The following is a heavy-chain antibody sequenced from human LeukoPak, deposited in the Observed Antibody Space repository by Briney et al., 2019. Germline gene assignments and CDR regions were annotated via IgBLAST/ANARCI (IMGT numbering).Heavy chain of an antibody. CDR3: AKFFWSGSKCLDY. D-gene: IGHD3-3*01. CDR1: CGSIIVYY. Sequence: KPSETQSLTCTVSCGSIIVYYGRCIRQPPGKGLEWIGYIYHSGSTIYNPSLKSRFTISVDPSKNQFSLKLTTVTPADKGVYYCAKFFWSGSKCLDYWGQGTVVTVSS. J-gene: IGHJ4*02. V-gene: IGHV4-59*08. CDR2: IYHSGST.